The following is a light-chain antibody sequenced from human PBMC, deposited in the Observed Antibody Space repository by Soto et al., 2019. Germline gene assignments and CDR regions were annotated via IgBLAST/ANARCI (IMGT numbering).Light chain of an antibody. CDR1: QNVYNN. V-gene: IGKV3-15*01. Sequence: EIVMTQSPATLSVSPGEGATLSSKACQNVYNNLAWYQQRPGQPPRLLIYDASTRATGISARFSGSGYGTEFTLTISSLQSEDFAVYFCQQCRNWPLTFGGGTKVDIK. CDR3: QQCRNWPLT. J-gene: IGKJ4*01. CDR2: DAS.